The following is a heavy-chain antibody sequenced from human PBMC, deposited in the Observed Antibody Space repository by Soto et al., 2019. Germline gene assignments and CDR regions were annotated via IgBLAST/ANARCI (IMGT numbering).Heavy chain of an antibody. CDR1: GFTITGYS. D-gene: IGHD1-26*01. Sequence: QVQLVESGGGVVQPGRSLRLSCAASGFTITGYSMYWVRQAPGKGLEWVTAISSDGISQYYADSVKGRFTISRDNFKNTLFLQMNSLRTEDTAVYYCARDRSLDIWGQGTMVTVSP. CDR3: ARDRSLDI. J-gene: IGHJ3*02. V-gene: IGHV3-30*04. CDR2: ISSDGISQ.